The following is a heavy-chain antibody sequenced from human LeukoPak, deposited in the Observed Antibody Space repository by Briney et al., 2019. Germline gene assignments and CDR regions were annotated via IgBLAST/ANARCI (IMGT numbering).Heavy chain of an antibody. CDR1: GSSISSSNW. V-gene: IGHV4-4*02. CDR3: ARGRIFGVVISPYNWFDP. D-gene: IGHD3-3*01. CDR2: IYHSGST. Sequence: SETLSLTCAVSGSSISSSNWWSWVRQPPGKGLEWIGEIYHSGSTNYNPSLKSRVAISVDKSKNQFSLRLSSVTAADTAVYYCARGRIFGVVISPYNWFDPWGQGTLVTVSS. J-gene: IGHJ5*02.